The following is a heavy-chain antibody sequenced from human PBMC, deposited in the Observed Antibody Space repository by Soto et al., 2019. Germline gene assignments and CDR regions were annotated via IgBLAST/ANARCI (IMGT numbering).Heavy chain of an antibody. Sequence: ASVKVSCPASGYTFTRYGISWVRQAPGQGLEWMGWISAYNGNTNYAQKLQGRVTMTTDTSTSTAYMELRSLRSDDTAVYYCARVNKGVGVWSGYQKNFDYWGQGTLVTVSS. J-gene: IGHJ4*02. CDR3: ARVNKGVGVWSGYQKNFDY. CDR1: GYTFTRYG. D-gene: IGHD3-3*01. V-gene: IGHV1-18*04. CDR2: ISAYNGNT.